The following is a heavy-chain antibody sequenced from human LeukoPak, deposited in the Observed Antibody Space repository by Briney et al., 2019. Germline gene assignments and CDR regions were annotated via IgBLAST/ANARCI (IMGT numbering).Heavy chain of an antibody. D-gene: IGHD2-21*02. Sequence: WGSLRLSCAASGFTFDDYGMSWVRQAPGKGLEWVSGINWNGGSTGYADSVKGRFTISRDNAKNSLYLQMNSLRAEDTALYYCARVTYCGGDCYSFDYWGQATLVTASS. CDR3: ARVTYCGGDCYSFDY. CDR2: INWNGGST. V-gene: IGHV3-20*04. CDR1: GFTFDDYG. J-gene: IGHJ4*02.